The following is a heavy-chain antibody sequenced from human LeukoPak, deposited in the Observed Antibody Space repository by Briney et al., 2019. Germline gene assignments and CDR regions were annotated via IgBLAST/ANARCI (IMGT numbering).Heavy chain of an antibody. Sequence: PSETLSLTCTVSGGSISSYYWSWIRQPPGKGLEWIGYIYYSGSTNYNPSLKSRVTISVDTSKNQFSLKLSSVTAADTAVYYCARDLNNGDAFDYWGQGTLVTVSS. D-gene: IGHD4-17*01. J-gene: IGHJ4*02. CDR1: GGSISSYY. V-gene: IGHV4-59*12. CDR2: IYYSGST. CDR3: ARDLNNGDAFDY.